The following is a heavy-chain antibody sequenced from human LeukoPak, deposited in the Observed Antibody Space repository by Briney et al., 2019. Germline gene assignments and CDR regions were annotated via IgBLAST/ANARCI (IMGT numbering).Heavy chain of an antibody. CDR3: ARVWSGYDVFDI. CDR1: GGSISSYY. Sequence: PSETLSLTCTVSGGSISSYYWNWIRQPPGKELEWIGYIYYSGSTNYKPSLKSRVTISVDASKNQFSLKLRSVTAADTAVYYCARVWSGYDVFDIWGQGTMVT. V-gene: IGHV4-59*01. J-gene: IGHJ3*02. CDR2: IYYSGST. D-gene: IGHD3-3*01.